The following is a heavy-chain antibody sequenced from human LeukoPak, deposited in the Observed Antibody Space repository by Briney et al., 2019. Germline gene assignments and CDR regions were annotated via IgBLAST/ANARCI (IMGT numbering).Heavy chain of an antibody. J-gene: IGHJ5*02. Sequence: GGSLRLSCAASGLTFSSYAMSWVRQAPGKGREWVSGISGRGRSTYYADSGKGGFTISRDNSKNTLYVQMNSLRGEDTALYYCERADGSGAATYNSFDAWGQGTLVTVSS. CDR2: ISGRGRST. CDR1: GLTFSSYA. CDR3: ERADGSGAATYNSFDA. V-gene: IGHV3-23*01. D-gene: IGHD2-15*01.